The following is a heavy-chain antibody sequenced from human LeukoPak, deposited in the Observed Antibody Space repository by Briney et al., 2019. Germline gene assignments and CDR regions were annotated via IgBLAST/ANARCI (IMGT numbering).Heavy chain of an antibody. J-gene: IGHJ6*03. CDR3: ARVGHGDYGTNYYYYYYMDV. Sequence: QSGGSLRLSCAASGFTFSSYWMSWVRQAPGKGLGWVANIKQDGSEKYYVDSVKGRFTISRDNAKNSLYLQMNSLRAEDTAVYYCARVGHGDYGTNYYYYYYMDVWGKGTTVTVSS. V-gene: IGHV3-7*01. D-gene: IGHD4-17*01. CDR1: GFTFSSYW. CDR2: IKQDGSEK.